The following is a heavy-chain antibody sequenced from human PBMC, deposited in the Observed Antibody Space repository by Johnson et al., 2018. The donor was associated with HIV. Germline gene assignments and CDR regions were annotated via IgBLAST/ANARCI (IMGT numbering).Heavy chain of an antibody. V-gene: IGHV3-9*01. D-gene: IGHD6-13*01. J-gene: IGHJ3*02. CDR2: ISWSSGNK. Sequence: GGLVQPGRSLRLSCAASGFTFDDYAMHWVRQAPGRGLEWVSSISWSSGNKGYADSVKGRFTISRDNAKNSLYLQMNSLRAEDTALYYCARQQQLTHDAFDIWGQGTMVTVSS. CDR1: GFTFDDYA. CDR3: ARQQQLTHDAFDI.